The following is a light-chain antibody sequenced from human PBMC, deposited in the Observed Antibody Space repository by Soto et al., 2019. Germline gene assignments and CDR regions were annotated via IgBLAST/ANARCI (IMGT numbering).Light chain of an antibody. Sequence: EIVMTQSPATLSASRGERATLSCRASQSISSDLAWYQHKPGQAPRLPIYAASTRATGIPARFSGSASGREFTLTISSLQSEDSAVYYCQQYNSWPPRYTCGQGTKLEIK. CDR2: AAS. V-gene: IGKV3-15*01. J-gene: IGKJ2*01. CDR3: QQYNSWPPRYT. CDR1: QSISSD.